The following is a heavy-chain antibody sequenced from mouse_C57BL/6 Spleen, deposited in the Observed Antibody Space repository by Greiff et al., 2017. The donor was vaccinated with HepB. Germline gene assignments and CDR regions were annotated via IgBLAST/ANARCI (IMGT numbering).Heavy chain of an antibody. D-gene: IGHD4-1*01. CDR2: IYPGDGDT. J-gene: IGHJ2*01. CDR3: ARALTGTGFDY. CDR1: GYAFSSSW. V-gene: IGHV1-82*01. Sequence: VKLMESGPELVKPGASVKISCKASGYAFSSSWMNWVKQRPGKGLEWIGRIYPGDGDTNYNGKFKGKATLTADKSSSTAYMQLSSLTSEDSAVYFCARALTGTGFDYWGQGTTLTVSS.